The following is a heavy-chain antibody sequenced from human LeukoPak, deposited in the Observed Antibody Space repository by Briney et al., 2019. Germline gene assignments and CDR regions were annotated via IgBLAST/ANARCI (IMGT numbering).Heavy chain of an antibody. CDR1: GDSLSSITYY. D-gene: IGHD2-2*01. Sequence: PSETLSLTCTVSGDSLSSITYYWGWIRQPPGKGLEWIGSIYYSGSTYYNPSLKSRISISVDTSKNQFSLNLSSVTAADTAAYYCARFTGVPAGTYYYHYIDVWGKGTTVTVSS. CDR3: ARFTGVPAGTYYYHYIDV. J-gene: IGHJ6*03. V-gene: IGHV4-39*07. CDR2: IYYSGST.